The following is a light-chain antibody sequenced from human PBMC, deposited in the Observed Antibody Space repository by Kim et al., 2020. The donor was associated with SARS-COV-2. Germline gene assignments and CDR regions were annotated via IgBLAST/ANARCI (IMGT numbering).Light chain of an antibody. CDR2: DAS. CDR1: HDISNH. Sequence: ASVGDRVTITCPASHDISNHLSWYQQKPGKAPNLLIYDASNLETGVPSRFSGSRSETDFTFTISSLQPEDIATYYCQQYENYPLTFGGGTKVDIK. V-gene: IGKV1-33*01. CDR3: QQYENYPLT. J-gene: IGKJ4*01.